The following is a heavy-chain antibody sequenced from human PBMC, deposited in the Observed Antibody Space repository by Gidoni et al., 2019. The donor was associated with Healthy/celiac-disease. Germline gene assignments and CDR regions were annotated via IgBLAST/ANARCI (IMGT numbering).Heavy chain of an antibody. V-gene: IGHV1-69*01. D-gene: IGHD2-15*01. CDR3: ARDLEYCSGGSCYSWFDP. CDR1: GGTFSSYA. CDR2: IIPIFGTA. J-gene: IGHJ5*02. Sequence: QVQRVQSGAEVKKPGSSVKVSCKASGGTFSSYAISWVRQAPGQGLEWMGGIIPIFGTANYAQKFQGRVTITADESTSTAYMELSSLRSEDTAVYYCARDLEYCSGGSCYSWFDPWGQGTLVTVSS.